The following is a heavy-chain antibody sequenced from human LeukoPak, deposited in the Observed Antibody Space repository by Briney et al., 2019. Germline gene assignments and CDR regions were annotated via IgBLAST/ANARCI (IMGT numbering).Heavy chain of an antibody. CDR1: GYTFTGYY. CDR3: ARVYDILTGYYTPSVYFDY. J-gene: IGHJ4*02. Sequence: ASVKVSCKASGYTFTGYYIHWVRQAPGQGLEWMGWINPNINGTNYAQKFQGRVTMTRDMSTSTVYMELSSLRSEDTAVYYCARVYDILTGYYTPSVYFDYWGQGTLVTVSS. D-gene: IGHD3-9*01. V-gene: IGHV1-2*02. CDR2: INPNINGT.